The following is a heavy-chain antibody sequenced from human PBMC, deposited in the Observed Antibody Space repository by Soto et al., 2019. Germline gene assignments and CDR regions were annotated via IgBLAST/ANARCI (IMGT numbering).Heavy chain of an antibody. CDR1: GDSVSSNGAA. D-gene: IGHD1-1*01. CDR3: ARGHAGTMDV. Sequence: SQTLSLPCXISGDSVSSNGAAWNWIRQSPSRGLQWLGRTYYRSKWNNDYAVSVKGRITINPDTSKNQFSLQLNSVTPEDTAVYYCARGHAGTMDVWGQGTTVTVSS. CDR2: TYYRSKWNN. J-gene: IGHJ6*02. V-gene: IGHV6-1*01.